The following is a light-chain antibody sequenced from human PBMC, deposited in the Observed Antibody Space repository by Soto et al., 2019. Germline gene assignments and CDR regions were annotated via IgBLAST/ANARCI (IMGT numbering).Light chain of an antibody. V-gene: IGKV1-39*01. J-gene: IGKJ1*01. CDR3: QQTYTTPWT. CDR2: AAS. Sequence: DIQMTQSPSSLSASVGDRVTITCRASQSISDYVNWYQMTPGKAPKLLIFAASSLQRGVPSRFSGSGSGTDFTLTITSLQPEDFSVYSCQQTYTTPWTFGQGTKVEVK. CDR1: QSISDY.